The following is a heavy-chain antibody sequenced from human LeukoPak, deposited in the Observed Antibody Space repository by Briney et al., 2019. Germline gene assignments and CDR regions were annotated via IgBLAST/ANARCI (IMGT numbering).Heavy chain of an antibody. Sequence: GGSLRLSCAASGFSASSNYMSWVRQAPGKGLEWVSVIYSGGSTYYADSVKGRFTISRDNSKNTLYLQMNSLRAEDTAVYYCARAKWQLDPEGYFDYWGQGTLVTVSS. D-gene: IGHD6-13*01. CDR3: ARAKWQLDPEGYFDY. J-gene: IGHJ4*02. CDR1: GFSASSNY. CDR2: IYSGGST. V-gene: IGHV3-66*02.